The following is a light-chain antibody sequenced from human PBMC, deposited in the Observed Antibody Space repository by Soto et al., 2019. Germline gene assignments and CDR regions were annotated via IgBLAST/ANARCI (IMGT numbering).Light chain of an antibody. CDR3: TSHTPSGSSV. Sequence: QSALTQPASVSGSPGQSITISCTGDNSDVGRYDSVSWYQQHPGKVPKLIIYEVFYRPSGISNRFSGSKSGNTASLTISGLQAEDEADYYCTSHTPSGSSVFGVGTKLTVL. V-gene: IGLV2-14*01. J-gene: IGLJ3*02. CDR2: EVF. CDR1: NSDVGRYDS.